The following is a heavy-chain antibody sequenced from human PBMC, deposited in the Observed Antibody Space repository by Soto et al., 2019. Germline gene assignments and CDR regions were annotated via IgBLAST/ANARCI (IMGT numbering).Heavy chain of an antibody. CDR3: ARELEGYDSSGYYRGYFDY. V-gene: IGHV1-18*04. J-gene: IGHJ4*02. CDR1: GYTFTSYG. Sequence: QVQLVQSGAEVKKPGASVKVSCKASGYTFTSYGISWVRQAPGQGLEWMGWISAYNGNTNYAQKLQGRVTMTTDTSTSTAYMELRSLRSDDTAVYYCARELEGYDSSGYYRGYFDYWGQGTLVTVSS. CDR2: ISAYNGNT. D-gene: IGHD3-22*01.